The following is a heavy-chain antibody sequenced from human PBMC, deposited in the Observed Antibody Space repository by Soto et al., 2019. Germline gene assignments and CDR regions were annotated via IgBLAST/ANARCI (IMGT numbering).Heavy chain of an antibody. CDR3: ARVGPYGDYGS. CDR2: MNPNSGNT. V-gene: IGHV1-8*01. J-gene: IGHJ4*02. D-gene: IGHD4-17*01. Sequence: ASVKVSCKASGYTFTRYDINWVRQSTGQGLEWMGWMNPNSGNTGYAQRFQDRVTMTRNTSISTAYMELSSLRSEDTAVYYCARVGPYGDYGSWGQGTRVTVSS. CDR1: GYTFTRYD.